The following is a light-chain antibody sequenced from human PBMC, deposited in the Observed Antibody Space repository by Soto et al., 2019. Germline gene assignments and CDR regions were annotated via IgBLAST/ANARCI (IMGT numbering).Light chain of an antibody. CDR3: QQYDSSPRT. V-gene: IGKV3-20*01. CDR2: HTS. J-gene: IGKJ1*01. CDR1: QSVSSSY. Sequence: EIVLTQSPGTLSLSPGERATLSCRASQSVSSSYLAWYQQKPGQAPRLLIYHTSNRATGIPDRFSGSGSGTDFTLTISRLEPEDFAVYWCQQYDSSPRTFGQGTKVDIK.